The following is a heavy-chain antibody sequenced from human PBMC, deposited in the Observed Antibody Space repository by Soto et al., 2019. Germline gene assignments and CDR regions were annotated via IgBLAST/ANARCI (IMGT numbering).Heavy chain of an antibody. J-gene: IGHJ4*02. V-gene: IGHV3-30-3*01. Sequence: QTGGSLRLSCTASGFTFSSYALHWVRQAPGKGLEWVAVISYDGNNKYYADSVMGRFTISRDDAKNTVYLQMNSLRTEDTALYYCARADFGAVNFYHFDFWGQGTLVTVSS. CDR1: GFTFSSYA. CDR2: ISYDGNNK. D-gene: IGHD3-3*01. CDR3: ARADFGAVNFYHFDF.